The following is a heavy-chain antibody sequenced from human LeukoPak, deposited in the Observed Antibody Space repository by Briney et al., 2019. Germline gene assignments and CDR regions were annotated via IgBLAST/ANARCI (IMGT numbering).Heavy chain of an antibody. Sequence: PGGSLRLSCVASGFTFDDYAMYWVRQVPWKGLEWLSGISWNSGSMGYADSVRGRFTISRDNAKKSLYLQMNSLRFEDMALYYCAKGSSNLRAYYFYSWGQGTLVTVSS. CDR3: AKGSSNLRAYYFYS. V-gene: IGHV3-9*03. J-gene: IGHJ4*02. D-gene: IGHD2-2*01. CDR1: GFTFDDYA. CDR2: ISWNSGSM.